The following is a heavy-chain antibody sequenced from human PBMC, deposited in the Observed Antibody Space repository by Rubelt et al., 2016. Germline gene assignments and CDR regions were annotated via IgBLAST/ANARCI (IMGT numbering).Heavy chain of an antibody. J-gene: IGHJ4*02. D-gene: IGHD6-13*01. CDR1: GFTFNSYW. V-gene: IGHV4-4*02. CDR3: TRGGSSSHFPYFDY. Sequence: VQLVESGGGLVRPGGSLRLSCAASGFTFNSYWMTWVRPPPGKGLEWIGAINHSGSTNYNSSLKSRATISVDTSKSQFPLRLNAGTAADTALYYGTRGGSSSHFPYFDYWGQEILVTVSS. CDR2: INHSGST.